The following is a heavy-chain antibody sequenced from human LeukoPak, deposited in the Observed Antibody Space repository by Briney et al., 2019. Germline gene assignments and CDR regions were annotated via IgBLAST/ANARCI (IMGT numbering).Heavy chain of an antibody. V-gene: IGHV4-39*01. Sequence: SETLSLTCTVSGGSISSSSYYWGWIRQPPGKGLEWVGSIYYSGSTYYNPSLKSRVTISVDTSKNQFSLKLSSVTAADTAVYYCARSSTDYIWLGWFDPWGQGTLVTVSS. CDR2: IYYSGST. CDR3: ARSSTDYIWLGWFDP. D-gene: IGHD4-11*01. J-gene: IGHJ5*02. CDR1: GGSISSSSYY.